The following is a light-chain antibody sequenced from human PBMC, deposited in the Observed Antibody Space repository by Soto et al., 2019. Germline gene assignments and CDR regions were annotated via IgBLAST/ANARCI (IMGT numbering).Light chain of an antibody. CDR1: QSVTSSY. CDR3: QQYGSSPT. J-gene: IGKJ4*01. Sequence: EIVLTQSPGTLSLSPGERATLSCRASQSVTSSYLAWWQQKPGQAPRLLIYGASSRATGIPDRFSGSGSGTDFTLTISRLEPEDFAVYYCQQYGSSPTFGGGTKVDI. V-gene: IGKV3-20*01. CDR2: GAS.